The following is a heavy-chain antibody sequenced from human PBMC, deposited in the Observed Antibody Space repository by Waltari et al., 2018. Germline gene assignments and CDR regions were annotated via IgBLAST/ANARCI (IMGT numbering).Heavy chain of an antibody. CDR2: IYPGDSDT. V-gene: IGHV5-51*01. CDR3: ARHSVWGSYRERNWFDP. D-gene: IGHD3-16*02. J-gene: IGHJ5*02. Sequence: EVQLVQSGAEVKKPGESLKISCKGSGYSFTSYWIGWVRQMPGKGLEWMGVIYPGDSDTRYSPSFQCQVTISADKSISTAYLQWSSLKASDTAMYYCARHSVWGSYRERNWFDPWGQGTLVTVSS. CDR1: GYSFTSYW.